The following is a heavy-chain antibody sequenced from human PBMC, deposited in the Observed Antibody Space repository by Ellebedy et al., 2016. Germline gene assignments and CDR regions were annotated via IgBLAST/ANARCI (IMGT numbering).Heavy chain of an antibody. J-gene: IGHJ4*02. Sequence: GGSLRLSXTASGLNFNTFFMSWVRQAPGKGLEWVSTISAGSDTTRLADSVKGRFTISRDSSKNSVYLRMNNLRVDDTALYYCRQGHYFDQWGQGALVTVSS. CDR1: GLNFNTFF. CDR3: RQGHYFDQ. V-gene: IGHV3-23*01. CDR2: ISAGSDTT.